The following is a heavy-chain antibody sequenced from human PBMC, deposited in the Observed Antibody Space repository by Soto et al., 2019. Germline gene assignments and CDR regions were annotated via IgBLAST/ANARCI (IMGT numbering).Heavy chain of an antibody. CDR2: ISSSDINI. Sequence: EVQLVESGGGLIQPGGSPRLSCAASGFTFSSYSMNWVRQAPGKGLEWISYISSSDINIYYADSVKGRFTISRDIAKNALYLQMNSLRAEDPAVYDCARDYGDSVPRNDYWGQGPLVTVSS. CDR1: GFTFSSYS. D-gene: IGHD4-17*01. V-gene: IGHV3-48*01. CDR3: ARDYGDSVPRNDY. J-gene: IGHJ4*02.